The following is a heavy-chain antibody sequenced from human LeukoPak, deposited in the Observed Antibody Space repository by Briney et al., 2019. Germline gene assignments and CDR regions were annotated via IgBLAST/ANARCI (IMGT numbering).Heavy chain of an antibody. J-gene: IGHJ4*02. V-gene: IGHV3-48*01. CDR3: ARDPRYCSGGSCYSSDY. CDR1: GFIFSSYS. D-gene: IGHD2-15*01. Sequence: GGSLRLSCAASGFIFSSYSMIWVRQAPGKGLEWVSYISSSFNTIYYADFVKGRFTISRDNAKNSLYLQMNSLRAEDTAVYYCARDPRYCSGGSCYSSDYWGQGTLVTVSS. CDR2: ISSSFNTI.